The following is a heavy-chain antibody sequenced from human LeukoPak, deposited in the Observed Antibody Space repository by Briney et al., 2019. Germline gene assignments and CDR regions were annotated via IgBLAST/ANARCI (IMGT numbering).Heavy chain of an antibody. D-gene: IGHD5-18*01. CDR2: INHSGST. Sequence: SETLSLTCAVYGGSFSGNYWSWIRQPPGKGLEWIGEINHSGSTNYNPSLKSRVTISVDTSKNQFSLKLSSVTAADTAVYYCARLGSYGPLTFDYWGQGTLVTVSS. CDR1: GGSFSGNY. V-gene: IGHV4-34*01. CDR3: ARLGSYGPLTFDY. J-gene: IGHJ4*02.